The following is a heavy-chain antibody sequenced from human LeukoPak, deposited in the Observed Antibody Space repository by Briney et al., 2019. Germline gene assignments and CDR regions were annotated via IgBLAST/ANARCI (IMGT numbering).Heavy chain of an antibody. CDR3: VKVAKYYYGSETYYFFEH. V-gene: IGHV3-21*01. CDR2: ISSSSGYI. Sequence: PGGSLRLSCAASGFTFSSYSMNWVRQAPGKGLEWVSSISSSSGYIYYADSVKGRFTISRDNAKNSLDLQMNSLRVEDTGIYYCVKVAKYYYGSETYYFFEHWGQGTPVTASS. J-gene: IGHJ4*02. D-gene: IGHD3-10*01. CDR1: GFTFSSYS.